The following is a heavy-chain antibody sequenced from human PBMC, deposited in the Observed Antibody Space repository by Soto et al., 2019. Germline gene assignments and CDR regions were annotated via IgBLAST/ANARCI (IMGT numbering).Heavy chain of an antibody. D-gene: IGHD2-2*01. CDR3: ARVIPGVEAWIDS. V-gene: IGHV1-18*01. CDR2: ISAYTDTP. J-gene: IGHJ5*01. Sequence: ASVKVSCKASGYTFTNFGVTWVRRAPGQGLEWMGWISAYTDTPNYAQKFQGRVTMTIDTSTSTAYMDLRSLTSDDTAVYYCARVIPGVEAWIDSSGQGTLVTVSS. CDR1: GYTFTNFG.